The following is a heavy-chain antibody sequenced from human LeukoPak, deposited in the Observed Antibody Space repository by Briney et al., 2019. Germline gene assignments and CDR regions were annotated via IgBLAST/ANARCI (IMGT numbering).Heavy chain of an antibody. D-gene: IGHD6-19*01. J-gene: IGHJ4*02. CDR1: GFTVSSNY. V-gene: IGHV3-53*01. Sequence: GGSLRLSCAASGFTVSSNYMSWVRQAPGKGLEWVSIIYSGGSTYYADSVKGRFTISRDISKNTLYLQMSSLRAEDTAVYYCAGAIKTSIGYTTGWYPLDYWGQGTLVTVSS. CDR2: IYSGGST. CDR3: AGAIKTSIGYTTGWYPLDY.